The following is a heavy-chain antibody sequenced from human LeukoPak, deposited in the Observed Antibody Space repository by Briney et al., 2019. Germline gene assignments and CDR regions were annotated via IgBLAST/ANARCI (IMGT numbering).Heavy chain of an antibody. D-gene: IGHD4-11*01. V-gene: IGHV3-30*03. Sequence: GGSLRLSRAASGFTLSNYGMYWVRQAPGKGLEWVSVISSDESERSYADSVKRRVTIARDNSKNTVYLQMNTLRADDTVGYYCVRVGTSDFSRNNWFDPWGRARQVAVAS. CDR2: ISSDESER. J-gene: IGHJ5*02. CDR1: GFTLSNYG. CDR3: VRVGTSDFSRNNWFDP.